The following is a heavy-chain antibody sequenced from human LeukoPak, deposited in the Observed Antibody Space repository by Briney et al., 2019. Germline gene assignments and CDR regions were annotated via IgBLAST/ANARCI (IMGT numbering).Heavy chain of an antibody. D-gene: IGHD1-26*01. Sequence: GGALRLSCAASGFTFSSYAMSWVRQAPGKGLEWVSAIRDSGSSTHYADSMKGRFTTSRDNSKNTLFLQMNSLRAEDTAIYYCAKYGPQDSGSSHFDYWGQGALVTVSS. CDR3: AKYGPQDSGSSHFDY. CDR1: GFTFSSYA. CDR2: IRDSGSST. V-gene: IGHV3-23*01. J-gene: IGHJ4*02.